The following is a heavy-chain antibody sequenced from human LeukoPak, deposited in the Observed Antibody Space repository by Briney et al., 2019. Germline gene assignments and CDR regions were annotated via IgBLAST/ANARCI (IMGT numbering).Heavy chain of an antibody. CDR3: ARQHWYSSGWLDY. J-gene: IGHJ4*02. CDR2: INHSGST. V-gene: IGHV4-34*01. CDR1: GGSFSGYY. D-gene: IGHD6-19*01. Sequence: SETLSLTCAVYGGSFSGYYWSWIRQPPGKGLEWIGEINHSGSTNYNPSLKSRVTISVDTSKNQFSLKLSSVTAADTAVYYCARQHWYSSGWLDYWGQGTLVTVSS.